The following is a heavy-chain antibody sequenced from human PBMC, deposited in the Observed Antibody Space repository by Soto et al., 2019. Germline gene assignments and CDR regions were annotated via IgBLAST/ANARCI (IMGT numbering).Heavy chain of an antibody. J-gene: IGHJ4*02. D-gene: IGHD3-10*01. CDR2: INPNSGGT. CDR3: ARDARGDEAPTDY. CDR1: GYTFTGYY. Sequence: QVQLVQSGAEVKKPGSSVKVSCKASGYTFTGYYMHWVRQAPGQGFEWMGWINPNSGGTNYAQKFQGWVTMTRDTSISTAYMELSRLRSDDTAVYYCARDARGDEAPTDYWGQGTLVTVSS. V-gene: IGHV1-2*04.